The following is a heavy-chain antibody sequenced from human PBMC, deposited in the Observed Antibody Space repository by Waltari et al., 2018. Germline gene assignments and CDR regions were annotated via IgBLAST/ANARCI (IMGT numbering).Heavy chain of an antibody. V-gene: IGHV3-7*01. J-gene: IGHJ6*02. CDR2: IKQDGGEK. Sequence: DVQLVESGGGLVQPGGSLRLSCAASGFSLSDYGRSWVRQAPGKGMRWVANIKQDGGEKYYVDSVKGRFTISRDNARNSVNLHMNSLRVEDTALYYCARGVPLRYFDWFGVWGQGTTVTVSS. CDR1: GFSLSDYG. CDR3: ARGVPLRYFDWFGV. D-gene: IGHD3-9*01.